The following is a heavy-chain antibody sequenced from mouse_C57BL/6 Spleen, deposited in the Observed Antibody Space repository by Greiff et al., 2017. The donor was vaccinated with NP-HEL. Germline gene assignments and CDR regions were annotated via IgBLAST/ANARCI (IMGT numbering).Heavy chain of an antibody. CDR3: ARCPLTTVVPYWYFDV. J-gene: IGHJ1*03. V-gene: IGHV1-55*01. CDR1: GYTFTSYW. D-gene: IGHD1-1*01. Sequence: QVQLKQPGAELVKPGASVKMSCKASGYTFTSYWITWVKQRPGQGLEWIGDIYPGSGSTNYNEKFKSKATLTVDTSSSTAYMQLSSLTSEDSAVYYCARCPLTTVVPYWYFDVWGTGTTVTVSS. CDR2: IYPGSGST.